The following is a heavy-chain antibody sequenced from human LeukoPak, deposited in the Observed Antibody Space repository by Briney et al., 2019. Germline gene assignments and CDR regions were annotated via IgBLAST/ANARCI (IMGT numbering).Heavy chain of an antibody. J-gene: IGHJ5*02. CDR2: IYYSGST. CDR1: GGSISSSSYY. Sequence: PSETLSLTCTVSGGSISSSSYYCGWIRQPPGKGLEWIGCIYYSGSTYYNPSLKSRVTISVDTSKNQFSLKLSSVTAADTAVYYCARLDLYDILTGHPGTTQFDPWGQGTLVTVSS. D-gene: IGHD3-9*01. V-gene: IGHV4-39*01. CDR3: ARLDLYDILTGHPGTTQFDP.